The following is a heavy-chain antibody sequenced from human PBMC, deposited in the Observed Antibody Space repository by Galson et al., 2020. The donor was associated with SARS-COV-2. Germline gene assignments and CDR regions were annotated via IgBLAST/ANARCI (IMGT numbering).Heavy chain of an antibody. CDR1: GFMFSAYG. V-gene: IGHV3-30-3*01. Sequence: GGSLRLSCAASGFMFSAYGMHWVRQAPGKGLEWVAVTSYDGSNTFYADSVKGRFTISRDNFKNTLSVEINRLRPEDTAVYYCARASGSGSEYLPPGDYWGQETLVTVSS. CDR3: ARASGSGSEYLPPGDY. J-gene: IGHJ4*02. D-gene: IGHD3-10*01. CDR2: TSYDGSNT.